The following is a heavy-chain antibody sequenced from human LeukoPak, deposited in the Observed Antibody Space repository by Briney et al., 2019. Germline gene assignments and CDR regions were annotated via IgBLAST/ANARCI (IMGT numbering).Heavy chain of an antibody. V-gene: IGHV3-21*01. CDR3: ASLQYYYDSGSYYKYGMDV. CDR2: ITRSSSYK. D-gene: IGHD3-10*01. CDR1: GFTFSSYE. Sequence: GGSLRLSCATSGFTFSSYELNWVRQAPGKGLEWVSSITRSSSYKYYADSVKGRFTISRDDAKNSLFLPMSSLRAEDTAVYYCASLQYYYDSGSYYKYGMDVWGQGTTVTVSS. J-gene: IGHJ6*02.